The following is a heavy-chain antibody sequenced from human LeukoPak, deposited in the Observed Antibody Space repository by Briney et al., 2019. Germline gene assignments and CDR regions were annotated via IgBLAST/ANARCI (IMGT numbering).Heavy chain of an antibody. CDR2: IIPILGIA. J-gene: IGHJ4*02. CDR1: GGTFSSYA. CDR3: ARDLGATTFIDY. V-gene: IGHV1-69*04. D-gene: IGHD1-26*01. Sequence: GASVKVSRKASGGTFSSYAISWVRQAPGQGLEWMGRIIPILGIANYAQKFQGRVTITADKSTSTAYMELSSLRSEDTAAYYCARDLGATTFIDYWGQGTLVTVSS.